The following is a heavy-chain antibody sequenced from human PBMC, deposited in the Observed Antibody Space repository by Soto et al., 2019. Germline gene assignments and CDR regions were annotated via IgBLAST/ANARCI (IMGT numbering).Heavy chain of an antibody. V-gene: IGHV3-53*04. CDR3: ARMAGGWLRASFDY. Sequence: EVQLVESGGGLVQPGGSLRLSCAASGFTVSSNYMSWVRQAPGKVLEWVSVIYSGGSTYYADSVKGRFTISRHNSKNTLYLQMNSLRAEDTAVYYCARMAGGWLRASFDYWGQGTLVTVSS. CDR2: IYSGGST. D-gene: IGHD5-12*01. CDR1: GFTVSSNY. J-gene: IGHJ4*02.